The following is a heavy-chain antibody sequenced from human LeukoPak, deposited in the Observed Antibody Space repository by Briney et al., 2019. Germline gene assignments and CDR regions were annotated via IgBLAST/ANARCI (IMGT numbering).Heavy chain of an antibody. CDR1: GYTFTGYY. D-gene: IGHD6-6*01. J-gene: IGHJ6*02. Sequence: ASVKVSCKASGYTFTGYYMHWVRQAPGQGLEWMGWINPNSGGTNYAQKFQGRVTMTRDTSISTAYMELSRLRSDDTAVYYCARVDIAAHPYCYYGMDVWGQGTTVTVSS. CDR2: INPNSGGT. V-gene: IGHV1-2*02. CDR3: ARVDIAAHPYCYYGMDV.